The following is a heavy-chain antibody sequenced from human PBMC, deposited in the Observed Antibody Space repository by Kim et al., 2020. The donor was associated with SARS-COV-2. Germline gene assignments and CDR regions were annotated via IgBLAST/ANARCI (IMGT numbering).Heavy chain of an antibody. D-gene: IGHD3-9*01. Sequence: SETLSLTCAVSGGSISSSNWWSWVRQPPGKGLEWIGEIYHSGSTNYNPSLKSRVTISVDKAKNQFSLKLSYVTAADTAVYYCAREFVRNFDSYYYYDGMDVWGQGTTVTVSS. CDR2: IYHSGST. J-gene: IGHJ6*02. CDR1: GGSISSSNW. V-gene: IGHV4-4*02. CDR3: AREFVRNFDSYYYYDGMDV.